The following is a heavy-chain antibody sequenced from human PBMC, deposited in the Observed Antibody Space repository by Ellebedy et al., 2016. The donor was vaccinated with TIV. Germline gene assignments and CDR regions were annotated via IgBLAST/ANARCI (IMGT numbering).Heavy chain of an antibody. J-gene: IGHJ4*02. CDR2: ISTTGST. Sequence: MPSETLSLTCSVSGASISTHYWSWIRPPPGKGLEWIGHISTTGSTNYNPSLKSRVTISGDTSKNQFSLKLTSVTAADTAVYYCARWSCGSGYSCYPGGIDYWGQGTLITVSS. CDR3: ARWSCGSGYSCYPGGIDY. V-gene: IGHV4-59*11. CDR1: GASISTHY. D-gene: IGHD2-15*01.